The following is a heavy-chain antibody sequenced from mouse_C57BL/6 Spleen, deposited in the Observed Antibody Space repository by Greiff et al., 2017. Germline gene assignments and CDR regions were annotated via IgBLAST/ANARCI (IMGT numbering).Heavy chain of an antibody. D-gene: IGHD2-3*01. CDR2: IYPRSGNT. CDR1: GYTFTSYG. CDR3: ARSGIYDGYYDYAMDY. J-gene: IGHJ4*01. Sequence: QVQLQQSGAELARPGASVKLSCKASGYTFTSYGISWVKQRTGQGLEWIGEIYPRSGNTYYNEKFKGKATLTADKSSSTAYMELRSLTSEDSAVYFCARSGIYDGYYDYAMDYWGQGTSVTVSS. V-gene: IGHV1-81*01.